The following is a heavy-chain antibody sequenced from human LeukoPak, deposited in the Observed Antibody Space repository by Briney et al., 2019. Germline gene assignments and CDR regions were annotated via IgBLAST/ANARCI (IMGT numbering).Heavy chain of an antibody. Sequence: GGSLRLSCAASGFTFSSYGMHWVRQAPGRGLEWVAFIRYDGSNKYYADSVKGRFTMCRDNSKNTLYLQMNSLRAEDTAVYYCAKEVLDYGDSGGDDYWGQGTLVTVSS. CDR3: AKEVLDYGDSGGDDY. CDR1: GFTFSSYG. V-gene: IGHV3-30*02. J-gene: IGHJ4*02. D-gene: IGHD4-17*01. CDR2: IRYDGSNK.